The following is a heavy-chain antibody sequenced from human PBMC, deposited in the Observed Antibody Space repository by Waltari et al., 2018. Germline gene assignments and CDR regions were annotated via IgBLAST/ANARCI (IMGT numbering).Heavy chain of an antibody. CDR2: IYHTGST. D-gene: IGHD3-16*01. CDR1: GQSVNNDFY. Sequence: QFQLRESGPGLVRSSETLSLSCTVSGQSVNNDFYWAWFRQAPGGGMEVIASIYHTGSTHYNSSLKSRVSISTDMSTKQFFLTLTHLTAADTAVYYCAEEGDFRAGLFESWGQGTLVSVSS. J-gene: IGHJ4*02. V-gene: IGHV4-38-2*02. CDR3: AEEGDFRAGLFES.